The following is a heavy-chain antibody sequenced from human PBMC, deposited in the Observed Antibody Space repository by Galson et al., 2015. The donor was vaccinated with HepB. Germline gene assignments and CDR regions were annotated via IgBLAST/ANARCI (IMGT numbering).Heavy chain of an antibody. Sequence: LRLSCAASGFTFSSYGMHWVRQAPGKGLEWVAVISYDGSNKYYADSVKGRFTISRDNSKNTLYLQMNSLRAEDTAVYYCAKSGIAAAGNLEDYWGQGTLVTVSS. CDR3: AKSGIAAAGNLEDY. V-gene: IGHV3-30*18. CDR2: ISYDGSNK. CDR1: GFTFSSYG. J-gene: IGHJ4*02. D-gene: IGHD6-13*01.